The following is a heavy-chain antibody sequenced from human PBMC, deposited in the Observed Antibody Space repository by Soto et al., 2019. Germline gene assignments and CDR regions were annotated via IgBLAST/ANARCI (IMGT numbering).Heavy chain of an antibody. Sequence: WGSLVVGCAASGFSFSNYAMAWLRQTPGKGLDLVALISSDEANQYYSVSVNGRFTISRDNSRNTLFLQMNSLRPDDSSVYHCARDEGNWNSRDSHFGPWGPGTLVTVSS. V-gene: IGHV3-30-3*01. D-gene: IGHD1-7*01. CDR1: GFSFSNYA. CDR2: ISSDEANQ. CDR3: ARDEGNWNSRDSHFGP. J-gene: IGHJ5*02.